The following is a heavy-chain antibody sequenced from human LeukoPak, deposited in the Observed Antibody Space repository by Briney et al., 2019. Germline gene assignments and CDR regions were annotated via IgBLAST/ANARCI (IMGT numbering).Heavy chain of an antibody. V-gene: IGHV4-38-2*02. J-gene: IGHJ4*02. D-gene: IGHD1-26*01. Sequence: SETLSLTCTVSGYSISSGYYWGWIRQPPGKGLEWIGSIYHSGSTYYNPSLKSRVTISVDTSKNQFSLKLSSVTAADTAVYYCARASGSYWVYYFDYWGQGTLVTVSS. CDR2: IYHSGST. CDR3: ARASGSYWVYYFDY. CDR1: GYSISSGYY.